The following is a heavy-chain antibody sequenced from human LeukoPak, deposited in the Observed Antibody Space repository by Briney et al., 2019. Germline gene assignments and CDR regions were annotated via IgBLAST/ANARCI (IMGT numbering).Heavy chain of an antibody. CDR1: GFTFSSSA. D-gene: IGHD6-19*01. Sequence: PGGSLRLSCAASGFTFSSSAMNWVRQAPGKGLEWVSSINNVGSHIYYAGSVRGRFTISRDNAKNSLYLQMNSLRAEDTAVYYCARVGNRVYSSGLDAFDIWGQGTMVTVSS. J-gene: IGHJ3*02. V-gene: IGHV3-21*01. CDR3: ARVGNRVYSSGLDAFDI. CDR2: INNVGSHI.